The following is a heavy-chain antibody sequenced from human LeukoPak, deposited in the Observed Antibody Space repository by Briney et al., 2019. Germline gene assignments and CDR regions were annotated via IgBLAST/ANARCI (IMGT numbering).Heavy chain of an antibody. D-gene: IGHD3-10*01. CDR1: GFTFSDYY. Sequence: PGGSLRLSCAASGFTFSDYYMSWIRQAPGKGLEWVSYISSSGSTIYYADSVKGRFTISRDNAKNSLYLQMNSLRAEDTAVYYCARGRITMVRGVIIRGLFDYWGQGTLVTVSS. CDR2: ISSSGSTI. J-gene: IGHJ4*02. V-gene: IGHV3-11*01. CDR3: ARGRITMVRGVIIRGLFDY.